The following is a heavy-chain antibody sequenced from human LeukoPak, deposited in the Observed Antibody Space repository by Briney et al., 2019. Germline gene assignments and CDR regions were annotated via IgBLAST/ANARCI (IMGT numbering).Heavy chain of an antibody. CDR1: GYTCTGYY. CDR3: ARDVAAAGTGDY. Sequence: ASVKVSCKASGYTCTGYYMHWVRPAPGQGLEWMGWMNPNSGGTNYAQNFQGRVTMTRDASISTAYMELSRLRSDDTAVYYCARDVAAAGTGDYWGQGTLVTVSS. D-gene: IGHD6-13*01. CDR2: MNPNSGGT. J-gene: IGHJ4*02. V-gene: IGHV1-2*02.